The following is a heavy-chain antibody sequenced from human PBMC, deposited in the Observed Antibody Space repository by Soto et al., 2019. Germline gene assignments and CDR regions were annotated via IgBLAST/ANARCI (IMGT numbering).Heavy chain of an antibody. D-gene: IGHD4-17*01. J-gene: IGHJ6*02. V-gene: IGHV1-69*06. CDR2: IIPIFGTA. CDR3: ARGLNSVTSGYYYGMDV. Sequence: SVKVSCKASGGTFSSYAISWVRQAPGQGLEWMGGIIPIFGTANYAQKFQGRVTITADKSTSTAYMELSSLRSEDTAVYYCARGLNSVTSGYYYGMDVWGQGTTVTVSS. CDR1: GGTFSSYA.